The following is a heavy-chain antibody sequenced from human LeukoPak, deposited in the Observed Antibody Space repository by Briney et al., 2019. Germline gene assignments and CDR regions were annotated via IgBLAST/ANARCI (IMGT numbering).Heavy chain of an antibody. CDR3: ARAAVGEGY. D-gene: IGHD3-16*01. CDR2: ISYDGSNK. Sequence: PGRSLRLSCAASGFTFSSYAMHWVRQAPGKGLEWGAVISYDGSNKYYADSVKGRFTISRDNSKNTLYLQMNSLRAEDTAVYYCARAAVGEGYWGQGTLVTVSS. CDR1: GFTFSSYA. J-gene: IGHJ4*02. V-gene: IGHV3-30*04.